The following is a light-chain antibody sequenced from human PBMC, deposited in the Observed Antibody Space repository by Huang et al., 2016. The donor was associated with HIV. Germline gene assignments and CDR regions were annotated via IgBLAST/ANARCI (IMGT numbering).Light chain of an antibody. V-gene: IGKV1-17*03. CDR2: AAS. CDR1: QGIANY. J-gene: IGKJ1*01. Sequence: DIQLNQSPSAMSASVGDRVSITCRACQGIANYLVWFQQRPGGAPKRLIYAASSLQSGVPSRFSGSGSGTKFTLTISGLQPEDFATYYCLQHHAYPRTFGQGTKVEV. CDR3: LQHHAYPRT.